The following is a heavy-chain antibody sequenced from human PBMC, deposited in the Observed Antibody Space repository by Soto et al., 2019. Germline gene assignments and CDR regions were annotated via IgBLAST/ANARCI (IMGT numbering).Heavy chain of an antibody. CDR1: GGSISSSSYW. Sequence: SETLSLTCTVSGGSISSSSYWWGWVRQPPAMGLEWIGSIYPSGSTNYSPSLKSRVTISVDKSKNQFSLKLSSVTAADTAVYYCAGGSSSGADYWGQGTLVTVS. D-gene: IGHD6-6*01. J-gene: IGHJ4*02. CDR2: IYPSGST. CDR3: AGGSSSGADY. V-gene: IGHV4-39*07.